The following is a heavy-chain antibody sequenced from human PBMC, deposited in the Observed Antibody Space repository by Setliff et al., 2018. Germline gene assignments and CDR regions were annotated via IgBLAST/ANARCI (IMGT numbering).Heavy chain of an antibody. CDR1: GGTFSSYA. V-gene: IGHV1-69*05. J-gene: IGHJ4*02. CDR2: IIPIFGTA. Sequence: ASVKVSCKASGGTFSSYAISWVRQAPGQGLEWMGGIIPIFGTANYAQKFQGRVTITTDESTSTAYMEPSSLRSEDTAVYYCARDEGSDILTGYYPHWGQGTLVTVSS. D-gene: IGHD3-9*01. CDR3: ARDEGSDILTGYYPH.